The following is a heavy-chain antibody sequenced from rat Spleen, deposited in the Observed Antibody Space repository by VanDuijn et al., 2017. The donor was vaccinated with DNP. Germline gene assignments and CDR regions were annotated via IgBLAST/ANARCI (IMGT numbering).Heavy chain of an antibody. J-gene: IGHJ4*01. CDR3: ARHRTIMPYYYAMDA. D-gene: IGHD1-12*01. CDR1: GFTFSDYY. V-gene: IGHV5-7*01. Sequence: EVLLVESDGGLVQPGRSLKLSCVVSGFTFSDYYMAWVRQAPAKGLEWVATISYNGGTPYYRDSVKGRFTISSDNAQSTLFLQMDSLRSEDTATYYCARHRTIMPYYYAMDAWGQGASVTVSS. CDR2: ISYNGGTP.